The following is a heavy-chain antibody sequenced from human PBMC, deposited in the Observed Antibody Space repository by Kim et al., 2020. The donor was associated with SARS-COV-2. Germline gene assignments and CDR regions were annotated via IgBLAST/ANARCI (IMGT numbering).Heavy chain of an antibody. CDR2: INHSGSS. D-gene: IGHD5-18*01. Sequence: SETLSLTCVVYGGSFSGYYWNWICQSQGKGLEWIGEINHSGSSRYNQYLKSRVTISVETSKNQFSLKLRLVTAADTAVYYCARDKMRVSHAAIQFWGQGT. CDR1: GGSFSGYY. J-gene: IGHJ1*01. CDR3: ARDKMRVSHAAIQF. V-gene: IGHV4-34*01.